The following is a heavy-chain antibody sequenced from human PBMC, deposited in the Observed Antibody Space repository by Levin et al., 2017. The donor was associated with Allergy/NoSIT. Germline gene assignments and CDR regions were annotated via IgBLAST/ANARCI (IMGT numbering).Heavy chain of an antibody. CDR2: ISSSSYI. D-gene: IGHD2-2*01. Sequence: GSLRLSCAASGFTFSSYSMNWVRQAPGKGLEWVSSISSSSYIYYADSVKGRFTISRDNAKNSLYLQMNSLRAEDTAVYYCAREGDIVVVPAATDYWGQGTLVTVSS. CDR3: AREGDIVVVPAATDY. J-gene: IGHJ4*02. V-gene: IGHV3-21*01. CDR1: GFTFSSYS.